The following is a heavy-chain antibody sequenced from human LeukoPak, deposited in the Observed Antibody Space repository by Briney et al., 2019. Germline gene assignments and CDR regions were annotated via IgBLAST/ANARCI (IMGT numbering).Heavy chain of an antibody. D-gene: IGHD4-17*01. CDR2: ISSSSSYI. CDR3: ARSLYGETY. J-gene: IGHJ4*02. CDR1: GFTFSTYT. Sequence: GGSLRLSCAASGFTFSTYTMNWVRQAPGKGLEWVSSISSSSSYIAYSDSVKGRFTISRDNTKNSLFLQMNSLRAEDTAVYYCARSLYGETYWGQGTLVTVSS. V-gene: IGHV3-21*01.